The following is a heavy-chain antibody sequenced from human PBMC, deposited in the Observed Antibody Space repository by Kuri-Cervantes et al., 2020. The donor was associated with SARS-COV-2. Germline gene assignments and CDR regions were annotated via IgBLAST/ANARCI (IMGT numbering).Heavy chain of an antibody. J-gene: IGHJ4*02. V-gene: IGHV4-39*01. Sequence: ESLKISCTVSGGSISSSSYYWGWIRQPPGKGLEWIGTIYYSGSTYYNPSLKSRVTISVDTSKNQFSLKLSSVTAADTAVYYCARQGYSSGWYSFDYWGQGTLVTVSS. CDR2: IYYSGST. CDR3: ARQGYSSGWYSFDY. D-gene: IGHD6-19*01. CDR1: GGSISSSSYY.